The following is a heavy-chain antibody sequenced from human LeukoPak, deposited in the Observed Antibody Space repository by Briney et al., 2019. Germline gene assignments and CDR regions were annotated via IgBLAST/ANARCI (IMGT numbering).Heavy chain of an antibody. Sequence: ASVKVSCKASGYTFTGYYMHWVRQAPGQGLEWMGWINPKSGGTNYAQQFQGRVTMTRDTSISTAYMELSNLRSDDTALYYCATLYSSPDYWGQGTLVTVSS. D-gene: IGHD6-13*01. CDR1: GYTFTGYY. J-gene: IGHJ4*02. CDR3: ATLYSSPDY. CDR2: INPKSGGT. V-gene: IGHV1-2*02.